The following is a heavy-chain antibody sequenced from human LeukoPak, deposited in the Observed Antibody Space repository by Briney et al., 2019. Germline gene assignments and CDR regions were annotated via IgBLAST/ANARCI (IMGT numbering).Heavy chain of an antibody. J-gene: IGHJ4*02. CDR2: IRIKANNYAT. D-gene: IGHD6-6*01. CDR3: TGQEYSSSPGDY. Sequence: GGSLRLSCAASGFTFSGSAMHWVPQAPGKGLEWVGRIRIKANNYATAYAASVKGRFTISRDDSRNTAYLQMNSLKTEDTAVYYCTGQEYSSSPGDYWGQGTLVTVSS. V-gene: IGHV3-73*01. CDR1: GFTFSGSA.